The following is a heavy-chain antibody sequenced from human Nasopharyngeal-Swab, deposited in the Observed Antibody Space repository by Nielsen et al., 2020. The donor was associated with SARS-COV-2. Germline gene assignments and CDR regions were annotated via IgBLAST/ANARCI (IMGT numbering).Heavy chain of an antibody. J-gene: IGHJ4*02. CDR1: GYTFTGYY. Sequence: ASVKVSCKASGYTFTGYYIHWVRQAPGQGLEWMGWINPNTGGTNYAQKFQGRVTMTRDTSISTVYMELSRLTSDDTAMFYCARDYYDNYDSDFWGQGTLVTVSS. D-gene: IGHD3-22*01. V-gene: IGHV1-2*02. CDR2: INPNTGGT. CDR3: ARDYYDNYDSDF.